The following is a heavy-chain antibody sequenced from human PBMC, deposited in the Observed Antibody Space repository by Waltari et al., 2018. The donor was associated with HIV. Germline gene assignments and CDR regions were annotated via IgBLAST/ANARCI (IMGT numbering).Heavy chain of an antibody. CDR2: INAGNVKT. CDR1: GYTFSRYV. D-gene: IGHD2-2*01. CDR3: ARNPIVVEPPGMPGDNWFDP. V-gene: IGHV1-3*01. Sequence: QVQLVQSGAEVKKPGASVKVSCKASGYTFSRYVIHWVRQAPGQRLEWMGLINAGNVKTKYSQKFQGRVTITRDTFATTTYMELSSLRSEDTAIYYCARNPIVVEPPGMPGDNWFDPWGQGTLVTVSS. J-gene: IGHJ5*02.